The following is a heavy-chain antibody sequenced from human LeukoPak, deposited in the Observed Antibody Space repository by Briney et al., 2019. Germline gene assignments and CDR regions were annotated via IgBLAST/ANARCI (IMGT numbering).Heavy chain of an antibody. CDR2: IRGSGDNT. J-gene: IGHJ6*02. D-gene: IGHD2/OR15-2a*01. Sequence: GGSLRLSCAASGFTFSSCAMNWVRQAPGRGLEWVSAIRGSGDNTYYADSVRGRFTISRDNSKSTLYLQMNSLRAEDTAIYYCAKNMGPEYYHGMDVWGQGTTVSVSS. V-gene: IGHV3-23*01. CDR3: AKNMGPEYYHGMDV. CDR1: GFTFSSCA.